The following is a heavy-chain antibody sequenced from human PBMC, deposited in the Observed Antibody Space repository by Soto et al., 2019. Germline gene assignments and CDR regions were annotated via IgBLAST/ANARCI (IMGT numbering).Heavy chain of an antibody. V-gene: IGHV4-30-2*06. D-gene: IGHD5-12*01. CDR1: GASISYGGFS. CDR3: ARGGGYDSFDY. CDR2: ISHLENT. Sequence: QLQLQESGSGVVKTSETLSLTCTVSGASISYGGFSWSWIRQSPGKGLEWIGYISHLENTYLHPSFKSRLTMSIDRTRNQLSLKLSSVTAADMAVDYCARGGGYDSFDYWGQGVLVTVSS. J-gene: IGHJ4*02.